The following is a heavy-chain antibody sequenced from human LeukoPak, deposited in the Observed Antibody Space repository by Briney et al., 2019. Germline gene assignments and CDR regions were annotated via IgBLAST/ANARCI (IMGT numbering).Heavy chain of an antibody. Sequence: ASVKVSCKASGYTFISYGISWVRQAPGQGLEWMGWISVSNGNTNYAQNLQGRVTMTTDTSTSTAYMEVRSLRSDDTAVYYCARVGPYHLLKRDYYYAMDVWGQGTTVTVSS. V-gene: IGHV1-18*01. J-gene: IGHJ6*02. CDR2: ISVSNGNT. D-gene: IGHD2-21*01. CDR1: GYTFISYG. CDR3: ARVGPYHLLKRDYYYAMDV.